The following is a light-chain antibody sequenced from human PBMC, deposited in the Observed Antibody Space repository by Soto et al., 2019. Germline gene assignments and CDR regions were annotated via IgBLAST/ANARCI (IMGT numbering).Light chain of an antibody. CDR2: QAS. CDR1: PSLDKY. Sequence: DIQMTQSPSALSASVGDRVTITCRASPSLDKYLAWYQHKPGKAPKLLIYQASILESGVPSRFSGTGPGTEFTLSISDLSPDDLASYYCQQVKSFPLTFAKGTRLEIK. J-gene: IGKJ5*01. CDR3: QQVKSFPLT. V-gene: IGKV1-5*03.